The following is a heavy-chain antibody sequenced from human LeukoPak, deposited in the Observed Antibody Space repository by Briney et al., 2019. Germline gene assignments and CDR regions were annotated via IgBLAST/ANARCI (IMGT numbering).Heavy chain of an antibody. V-gene: IGHV1-2*02. J-gene: IGHJ5*01. CDR3: ARMDAVTTPGLDS. CDR1: GYTFTGYY. D-gene: IGHD4-17*01. Sequence: ASVKVSCKASGYTFTGYYMHWVRQAPGQGLEWMGWINPNSGGTNYAQKFQGRVTMTRNTSISTAYMELSSLRSEDTAVYYCARMDAVTTPGLDSWGQGTLVTVSS. CDR2: INPNSGGT.